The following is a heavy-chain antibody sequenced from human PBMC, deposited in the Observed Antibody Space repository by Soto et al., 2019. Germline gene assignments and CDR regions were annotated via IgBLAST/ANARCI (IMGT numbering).Heavy chain of an antibody. D-gene: IGHD3-3*01. CDR1: GFTFSSYA. Sequence: GGSLRLSCAASGFTFSSYAMHWVRQAPGKGLEWVAVISYDGSNKYYADSVKGRFTISRDNSKNTLYLQMNSLRAEDTAVYYCARDYTIFGVVPIDYWGQGTLVTVSS. J-gene: IGHJ4*02. V-gene: IGHV3-30-3*01. CDR2: ISYDGSNK. CDR3: ARDYTIFGVVPIDY.